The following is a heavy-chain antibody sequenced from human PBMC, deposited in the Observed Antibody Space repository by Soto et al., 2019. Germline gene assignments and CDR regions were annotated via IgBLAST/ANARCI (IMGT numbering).Heavy chain of an antibody. CDR3: ASGNPDV. J-gene: IGHJ6*02. CDR1: GFTFSNFA. CDR2: ISGDGGTK. V-gene: IGHV3-30*03. Sequence: ESGGGVVQPGTSLRLSCVASGFTFSNFAIHWVRQVPGRGLEWVAVISGDGGTKSYADSVKGRFTISRDNAKRTLYLQMNSLRPADSALYYCASGNPDVWGQGTTVTVAS.